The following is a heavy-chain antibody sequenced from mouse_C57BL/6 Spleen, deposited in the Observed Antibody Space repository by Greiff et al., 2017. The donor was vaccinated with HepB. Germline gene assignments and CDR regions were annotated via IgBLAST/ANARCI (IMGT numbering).Heavy chain of an antibody. V-gene: IGHV1-62-2*01. CDR3: ARHDGRYGYDSWFAY. J-gene: IGHJ3*01. CDR1: GYTFTEYT. CDR2: FYPGSGSI. D-gene: IGHD2-2*01. Sequence: VKLVESGAELVKPGASVKLSCKASGYTFTEYTIHWVKQRSGQGLEWIGWFYPGSGSIKYNEKFKDKATLTADKSSSTVYMELSRLTSEDSAVYFCARHDGRYGYDSWFAYWGQGTLVTVSA.